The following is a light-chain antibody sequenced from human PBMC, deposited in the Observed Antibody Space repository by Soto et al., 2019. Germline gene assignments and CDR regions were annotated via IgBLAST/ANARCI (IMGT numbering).Light chain of an antibody. J-gene: IGKJ5*01. CDR1: QSVSIN. Sequence: IVMTQSPATLSVSPWERATLSCRASQSVSINLAWYQQKPGQAPRLLIFDASNRATGIPVRFSGSGSGTDFTLTISSLEPEDFAVYYCQQRSSWPPTFGQGTRLEIK. CDR2: DAS. V-gene: IGKV3-11*01. CDR3: QQRSSWPPT.